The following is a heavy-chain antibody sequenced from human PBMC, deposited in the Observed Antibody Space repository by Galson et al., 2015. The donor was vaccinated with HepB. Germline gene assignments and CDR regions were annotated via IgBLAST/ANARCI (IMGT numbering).Heavy chain of an antibody. CDR3: AKDMQLGFGESHGGMDV. D-gene: IGHD3-10*01. J-gene: IGHJ6*02. Sequence: SVKVSCKASGYTFTSYYMHWVRQAPGQGLEWMGIINPSGGSTSYAQKFQGRVTMTRDTSTSTVYMELSSLRTEDTALYYCAKDMQLGFGESHGGMDVWGQGTTVTVSS. CDR1: GYTFTSYY. V-gene: IGHV1-46*01. CDR2: INPSGGST.